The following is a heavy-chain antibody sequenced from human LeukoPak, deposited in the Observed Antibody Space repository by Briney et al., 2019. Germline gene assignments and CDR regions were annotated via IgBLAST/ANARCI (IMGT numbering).Heavy chain of an antibody. V-gene: IGHV1-46*01. D-gene: IGHD3-22*01. CDR3: ARAHTYDSSGYYL. Sequence: VSVKLSCKASGYSFTAYQIHWVRQAPGQGLEWMGIINPSGGSTSYAQKFQGRVTMTRDTSTSTVYMELSSLRSEDTAVYYCARAHTYDSSGYYLWGQGTMVTVSS. J-gene: IGHJ3*01. CDR2: INPSGGST. CDR1: GYSFTAYQ.